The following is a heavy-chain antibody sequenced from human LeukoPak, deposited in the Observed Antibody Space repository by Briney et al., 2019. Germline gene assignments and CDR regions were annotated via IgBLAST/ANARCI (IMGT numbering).Heavy chain of an antibody. D-gene: IGHD5-18*01. CDR3: ARADSYALFDY. Sequence: GASVKVSCKASGYTFTSYGISWVRQAPGQGLEWMGWINPYNGDTNYAQKLQGRVTMTTDTSTSTAYMELRSLRSDDTAVYYCARADSYALFDYWGQGTLVTVSS. J-gene: IGHJ4*02. CDR2: INPYNGDT. V-gene: IGHV1-18*01. CDR1: GYTFTSYG.